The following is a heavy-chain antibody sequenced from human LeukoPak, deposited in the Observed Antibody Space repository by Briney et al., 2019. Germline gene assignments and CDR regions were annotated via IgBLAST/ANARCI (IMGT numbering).Heavy chain of an antibody. CDR3: ARWYDILTGYYRVNYFDY. D-gene: IGHD3-9*01. V-gene: IGHV1-18*01. CDR2: ISAYNGNT. J-gene: IGHJ4*02. Sequence: ASVTVSCKASGYTFTSYGISWVRQAPGQGLEWMGWISAYNGNTNYAQKLQGRVTMTTDTSTSTAYMELRSLRSDDTAVYYCARWYDILTGYYRVNYFDYWGQGTLVTVSS. CDR1: GYTFTSYG.